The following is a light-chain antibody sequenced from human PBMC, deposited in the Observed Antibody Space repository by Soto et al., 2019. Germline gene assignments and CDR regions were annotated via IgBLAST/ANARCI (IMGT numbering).Light chain of an antibody. CDR1: SSNIGAGFD. J-gene: IGLJ1*01. Sequence: QSVLTQPPSVSGAPGQRVTISRTGTSSNIGAGFDVHWYQQLPGTAPKLLIFGNSNRPSGVPDRFSGSKSATSASLAITGLQAADEADYYCQSYDSSLTAVFGTGTKVTVL. CDR3: QSYDSSLTAV. CDR2: GNS. V-gene: IGLV1-40*01.